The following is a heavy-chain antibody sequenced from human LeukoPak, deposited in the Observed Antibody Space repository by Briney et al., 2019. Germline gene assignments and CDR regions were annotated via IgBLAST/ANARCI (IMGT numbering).Heavy chain of an antibody. J-gene: IGHJ4*02. V-gene: IGHV1-18*04. CDR3: ARGNSGWYYLDY. CDR2: VSVYNGNT. D-gene: IGHD6-19*01. CDR1: GYTFSRND. Sequence: GASVEVSCKASGYTFSRNDISWVRQAPGQGLEWMGWVSVYNGNTNYAQKFEGRITMTTDTSTSTAYMDLRSLRFDDTAVYYCARGNSGWYYLDYWGQGTLVTVSS.